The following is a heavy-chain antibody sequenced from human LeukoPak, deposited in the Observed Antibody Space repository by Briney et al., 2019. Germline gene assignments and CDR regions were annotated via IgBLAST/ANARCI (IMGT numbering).Heavy chain of an antibody. J-gene: IGHJ4*02. D-gene: IGHD1-7*01. CDR1: GGSISSSSYY. V-gene: IGHV4-39*01. Sequence: RTSETLSLTCTVSGGSISSSSYYWGWIRQPPGKGLEWIGSIYYSGSTYYNPSLKSRVTISVDTSKNQFSLKLSSVTAADTAVYYCARLGFLTGTDPAYWGQGTLVTVSS. CDR3: ARLGFLTGTDPAY. CDR2: IYYSGST.